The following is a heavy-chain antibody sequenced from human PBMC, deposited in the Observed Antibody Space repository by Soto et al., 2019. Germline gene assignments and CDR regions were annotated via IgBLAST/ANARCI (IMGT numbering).Heavy chain of an antibody. CDR3: AVTTYYDNSGPYYFDY. V-gene: IGHV3-48*03. Sequence: AGGSLRLSCAVTGFTFRSYEMNWVRQAPGKGMEWLSYISSSGTTRNYADSLEGRLTISSDNARNSLYLQMNSLRAEDTAVYYCAVTTYYDNSGPYYFDYWGQGILVTVSS. CDR2: ISSSGTTR. J-gene: IGHJ4*02. D-gene: IGHD3-22*01. CDR1: GFTFRSYE.